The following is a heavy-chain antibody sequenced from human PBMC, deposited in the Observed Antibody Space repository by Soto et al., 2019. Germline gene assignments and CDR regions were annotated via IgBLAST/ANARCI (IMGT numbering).Heavy chain of an antibody. CDR3: ARVKPNTDYDILTGPTYGMDV. J-gene: IGHJ6*02. V-gene: IGHV1-2*04. D-gene: IGHD3-9*01. CDR2: SNPNSGGT. CDR1: GYTFTGYY. Sequence: QVQLVQSGAEVKKPGASVKVSCKASGYTFTGYYMHWVRQAPGQGLEWMGWSNPNSGGTNYAQKFQGWVTMTRDTSISTAYMELSRLRSDDTDVYYCARVKPNTDYDILTGPTYGMDVWGQGTTVTVSS.